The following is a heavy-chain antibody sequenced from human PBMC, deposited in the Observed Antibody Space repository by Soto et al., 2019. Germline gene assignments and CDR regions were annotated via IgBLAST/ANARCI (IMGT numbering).Heavy chain of an antibody. V-gene: IGHV4-59*01. CDR2: IYYSGST. J-gene: IGHJ6*02. CDR1: CGSISSYY. CDR3: ARGRDIVVVPAANKYYYYGMDV. D-gene: IGHD2-2*01. Sequence: PSETLSLTCTVSCGSISSYYWSWIRQPPGKGLEWIGYIYYSGSTNYNPSLKSRVTISVDTSKNQFSLKLSSVTAADTAVYYCARGRDIVVVPAANKYYYYGMDVWGQGTTVTVSS.